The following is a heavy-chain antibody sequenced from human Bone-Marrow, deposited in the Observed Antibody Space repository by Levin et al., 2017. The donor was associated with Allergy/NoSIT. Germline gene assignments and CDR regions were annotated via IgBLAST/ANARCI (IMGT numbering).Heavy chain of an antibody. V-gene: IGHV1-8*01. D-gene: IGHD3-10*01. CDR2: MNPNSGNT. J-gene: IGHJ2*01. CDR1: GYTFTSYD. Sequence: GESLKISCKASGYTFTSYDINWVRQATGQGLEWMGWMNPNSGNTGYAQKFQGRVTMTRNTSISTAYMELSSLRSEDTAVYYCARGQNYYGSGSYSQRAYWYFDLWGRGTLVTVSS. CDR3: ARGQNYYGSGSYSQRAYWYFDL.